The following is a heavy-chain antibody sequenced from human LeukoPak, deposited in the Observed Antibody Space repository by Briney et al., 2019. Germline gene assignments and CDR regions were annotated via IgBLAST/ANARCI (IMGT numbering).Heavy chain of an antibody. D-gene: IGHD3-3*01. CDR2: IKQDGSEK. V-gene: IGHV3-7*01. CDR3: ARVRVGFWSGYPLDY. J-gene: IGHJ4*02. Sequence: QTGGSLRLSCAASGFTFSSYWMSWVRQAPGKGLEWVANIKQDGSEKYYVDSVKGRFTISRDNAKNSLYLQMNSLRAEDTAVYYCARVRVGFWSGYPLDYWGQGTLVTVSS. CDR1: GFTFSSYW.